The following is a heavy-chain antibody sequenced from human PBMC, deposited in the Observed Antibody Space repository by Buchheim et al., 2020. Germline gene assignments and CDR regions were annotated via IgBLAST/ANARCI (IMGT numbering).Heavy chain of an antibody. J-gene: IGHJ4*02. CDR1: GGSISSYY. Sequence: QVQLQESGPGLVKPSETLSLTCTVSGGSISSYYWSWIRQPPGKGLEWIGYIYYSGSTNYNPSLKSRVTISVDTSKNQFSLKLSSVTAADTAVYYCARHSGKMATIPHFDYWGQGTL. D-gene: IGHD5-24*01. V-gene: IGHV4-59*01. CDR2: IYYSGST. CDR3: ARHSGKMATIPHFDY.